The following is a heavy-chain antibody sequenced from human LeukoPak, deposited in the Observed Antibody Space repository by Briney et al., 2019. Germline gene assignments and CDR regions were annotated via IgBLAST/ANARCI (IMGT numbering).Heavy chain of an antibody. Sequence: ASVKVSCKASGYTFTGYYMHWVRQAPGQGLEWMGWMNPNSGNTGYAQKFQGRVTMTRNTSISTAYMELSSLRSEDTAVYYCARDRASGGFWFDPWGQGTLVTVSS. J-gene: IGHJ5*02. CDR1: GYTFTGYY. D-gene: IGHD2-15*01. CDR2: MNPNSGNT. V-gene: IGHV1-8*02. CDR3: ARDRASGGFWFDP.